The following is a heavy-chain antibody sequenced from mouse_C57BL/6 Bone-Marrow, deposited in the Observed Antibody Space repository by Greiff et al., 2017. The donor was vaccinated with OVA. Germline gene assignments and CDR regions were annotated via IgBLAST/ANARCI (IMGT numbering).Heavy chain of an antibody. V-gene: IGHV1-18*01. CDR3: ARLGDGYYHWYFDV. CDR1: GYTFTDYN. CDR2: INPNNGGT. Sequence: EVQLQQSGPELVKPGASVKIPCKASGYTFTDYNMDWVKQSHGKSLEWIGDINPNNGGTIYNQKFKGKATLTVDKSSSTAYMELRSLTSEDTAVYYCARLGDGYYHWYFDVWGTGTTVTVSS. D-gene: IGHD2-3*01. J-gene: IGHJ1*03.